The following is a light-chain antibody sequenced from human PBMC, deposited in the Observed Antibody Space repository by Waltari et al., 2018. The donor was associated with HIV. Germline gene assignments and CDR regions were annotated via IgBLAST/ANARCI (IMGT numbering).Light chain of an antibody. J-gene: IGKJ2*01. CDR2: GAS. Sequence: EIVMTQPPATLSVSPGETATLSCRASQSVSNNLAWYQHNPGQAPRLLIYGASTRATGIPARFSGSGSGTEFTLSISSLQSEDFAVYYCQQYNNWPPNYTFGQGTKLEIK. CDR3: QQYNNWPPNYT. CDR1: QSVSNN. V-gene: IGKV3D-15*01.